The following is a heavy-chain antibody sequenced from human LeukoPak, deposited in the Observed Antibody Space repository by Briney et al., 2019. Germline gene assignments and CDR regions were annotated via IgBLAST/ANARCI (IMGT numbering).Heavy chain of an antibody. J-gene: IGHJ5*01. CDR2: INHSGST. Sequence: SETLSLTCAVYGGSFSGYYWSWIRQPPGKGLEWIGEINHSGSTNYNPSLKSRVTILLHTSKNHFSLNLSSVTATDTAVYYCARRPRGVIIKSWFDSWGQGTLVTVSS. D-gene: IGHD3-10*01. CDR3: ARRPRGVIIKSWFDS. V-gene: IGHV4-34*01. CDR1: GGSFSGYY.